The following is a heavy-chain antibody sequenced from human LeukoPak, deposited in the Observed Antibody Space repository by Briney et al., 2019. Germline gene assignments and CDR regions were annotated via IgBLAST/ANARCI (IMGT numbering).Heavy chain of an antibody. CDR3: ARANTWDYGDAFDI. Sequence: ASVKVSCKASGYTFTSYDINWVRQATGQGREWMGWMNPNSGNTGYAQKFQGRVTITRNTSISTAYMELSSLRSEDTAVYYCARANTWDYGDAFDIWGQGTMVTVSS. D-gene: IGHD3-16*01. CDR1: GYTFTSYD. J-gene: IGHJ3*02. CDR2: MNPNSGNT. V-gene: IGHV1-8*03.